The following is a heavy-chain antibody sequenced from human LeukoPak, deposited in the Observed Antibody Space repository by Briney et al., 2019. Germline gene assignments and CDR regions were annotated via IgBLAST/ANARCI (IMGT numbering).Heavy chain of an antibody. CDR3: AKIYGGKDAFDI. V-gene: IGHV3-30*18. J-gene: IGHJ3*02. Sequence: PGGSLRLSCAASGFTFSSYGMHWVRQAPGKGLEWVAVISYDGSNKYYADSVKGRFTISRDNSKNTLYLQMNSLRAADTAVYYCAKIYGGKDAFDIWGQGTMVTVSS. CDR2: ISYDGSNK. CDR1: GFTFSSYG. D-gene: IGHD4-23*01.